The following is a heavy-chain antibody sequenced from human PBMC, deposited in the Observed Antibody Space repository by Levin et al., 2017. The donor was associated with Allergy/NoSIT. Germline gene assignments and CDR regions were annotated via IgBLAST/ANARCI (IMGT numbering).Heavy chain of an antibody. CDR1: GYTFTSYD. CDR2: MNPNSGNT. V-gene: IGHV1-8*01. Sequence: GASVKVSCKASGYTFTSYDINWVRQATGQGLEWMGWMNPNSGNTGYAQKFQGRVTMTRNTSISTAYMELSSLRSEDTAVYYCARSYCSSTSCYDAFDIWGQGTMVTVSS. CDR3: ARSYCSSTSCYDAFDI. D-gene: IGHD2-2*01. J-gene: IGHJ3*02.